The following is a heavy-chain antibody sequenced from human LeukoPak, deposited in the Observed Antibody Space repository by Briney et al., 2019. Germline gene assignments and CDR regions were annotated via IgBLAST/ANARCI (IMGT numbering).Heavy chain of an antibody. CDR3: ARGFYNWNDGVDY. V-gene: IGHV4-59*01. D-gene: IGHD1-20*01. J-gene: IGHJ4*02. CDR1: GGSISSYY. Sequence: SETLSLTCTVSGGSISSYYWSWIRQPPGKGLECIGYIYYSGSTNYNPSLKSRVTISVDTSKNQFSLKLSSVTAADMAVYYCARGFYNWNDGVDYWGQGTLVTVSS. CDR2: IYYSGST.